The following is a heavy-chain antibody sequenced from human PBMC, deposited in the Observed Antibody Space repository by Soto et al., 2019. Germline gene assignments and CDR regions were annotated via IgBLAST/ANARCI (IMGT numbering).Heavy chain of an antibody. J-gene: IGHJ4*02. V-gene: IGHV3-30*18. D-gene: IGHD6-6*01. CDR1: GFTFSSYG. CDR2: ISYDGSNK. CDR3: AKDLGEQLGLDY. Sequence: QVQLVESGGGVVQPGRSLRLSCAASGFTFSSYGMHWVRQAPGKGLEWEAVISYDGSNKYYADSVKGRFTISRDKSKNTLYLQMNSLRAEDTAVYYCAKDLGEQLGLDYWGQGTLVTVSS.